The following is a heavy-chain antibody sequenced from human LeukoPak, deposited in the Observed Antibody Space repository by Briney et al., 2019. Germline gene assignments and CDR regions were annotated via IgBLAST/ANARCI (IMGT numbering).Heavy chain of an antibody. Sequence: GGSLRLSCTASGFSFSNHYMRWIRQAPGKGLEWVANINEDGSNKWHLGSVKGRFTVSRDNARNSLYMQMNSLRVEDTAVYYCTRVIVAVPGYFDYFDFWGQGVLVTVSS. J-gene: IGHJ4*02. V-gene: IGHV3-7*01. CDR2: INEDGSNK. CDR1: GFSFSNHY. D-gene: IGHD6-19*01. CDR3: TRVIVAVPGYFDYFDF.